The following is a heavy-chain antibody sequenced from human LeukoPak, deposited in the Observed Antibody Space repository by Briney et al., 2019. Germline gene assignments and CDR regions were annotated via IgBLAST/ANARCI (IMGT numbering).Heavy chain of an antibody. V-gene: IGHV4-39*07. CDR1: GGSISSSSYH. CDR2: IYHSGST. CDR3: ARMGGYCSSTSCSNGAYNWFDP. Sequence: SETLSLTCTVYGGSISSSSYHWGWIRQPPGKGLEWIGSIYHSGSTYYNPSLKSRVTISVDTSKNQFSLKLSSVTAADTAVYYYARMGGYCSSTSCSNGAYNWFDPWGQGTLVTVSS. J-gene: IGHJ5*02. D-gene: IGHD2-2*01.